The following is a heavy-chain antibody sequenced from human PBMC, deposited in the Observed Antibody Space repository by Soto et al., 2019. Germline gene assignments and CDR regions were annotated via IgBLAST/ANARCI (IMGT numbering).Heavy chain of an antibody. CDR1: GFTFSSYG. CDR3: ARGGWGRTTSLYYFDY. V-gene: IGHV3-33*01. Sequence: GGSLRLSCAASGFTFSSYGMHWVRQAPGKGLEWVAVIWYDGSNKYYADSVKGRFTISRDNSKNTLYLQMNSLRAEDTAVYYCARGGWGRTTSLYYFDYWGQGTLVTVSS. CDR2: IWYDGSNK. J-gene: IGHJ4*02. D-gene: IGHD4-17*01.